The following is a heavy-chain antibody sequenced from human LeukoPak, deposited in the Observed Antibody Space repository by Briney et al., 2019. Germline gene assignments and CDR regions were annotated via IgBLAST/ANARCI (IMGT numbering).Heavy chain of an antibody. CDR2: IYSGGST. D-gene: IGHD2-15*01. V-gene: IGHV3-66*01. J-gene: IGHJ6*02. Sequence: GGSLRLSCAASGFTVSSNSMSWVRQAPGKGLEWVSGIYSGGSTYYADSAKGRFTISRDNSKNTLYLQMNSLRAEDTAAYYCAREYCSGGSCSNGLDVWGQGTTVTVSS. CDR3: AREYCSGGSCSNGLDV. CDR1: GFTVSSNS.